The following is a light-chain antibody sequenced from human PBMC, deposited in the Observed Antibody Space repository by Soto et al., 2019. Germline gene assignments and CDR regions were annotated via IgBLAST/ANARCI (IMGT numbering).Light chain of an antibody. CDR2: KDS. CDR1: VLAKKY. J-gene: IGLJ2*01. V-gene: IGLV3-27*01. Sequence: SYELTQPSSVSVSPGQTARITCSGDVLAKKYARWFQQKPGQAPVLVIYKDSERPSGIPERFSGSSSGTTVTLTISGAQVEDEADYYCYSAADNKGVFGGGTKLIVL. CDR3: YSAADNKGV.